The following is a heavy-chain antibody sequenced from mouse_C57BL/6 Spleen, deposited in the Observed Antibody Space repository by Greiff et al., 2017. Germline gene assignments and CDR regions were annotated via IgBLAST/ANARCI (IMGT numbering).Heavy chain of an antibody. J-gene: IGHJ3*01. CDR3: AREEVYDYDGGWFAY. D-gene: IGHD2-4*01. CDR1: GYSITSGYY. Sequence: VQLKESGPGLVKPSQSLSLTCSVTGYSITSGYYWNWIRQFPGNKLEWMGYISYDGSNNYNPSLKNRISITRDTSKNQFFLKLNSVTTEDTATYSCAREEVYDYDGGWFAYWGQGTLVTVSA. V-gene: IGHV3-6*01. CDR2: ISYDGSN.